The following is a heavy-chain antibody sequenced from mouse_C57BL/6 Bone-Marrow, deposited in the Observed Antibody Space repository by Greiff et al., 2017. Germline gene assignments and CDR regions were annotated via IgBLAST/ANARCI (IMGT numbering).Heavy chain of an antibody. Sequence: VQLKESGPELVKPGASVKISCKASGYSFTGYYMNWVKQSPEQSLEWIGEINPSTGGTTYNQKFKAKATLTVDKSSSTAYMQLKRLTSEDSAVYYCGRPGGPFFDYWGQGTTLTVSS. V-gene: IGHV1-42*01. CDR3: GRPGGPFFDY. CDR1: GYSFTGYY. CDR2: INPSTGGT. J-gene: IGHJ2*01.